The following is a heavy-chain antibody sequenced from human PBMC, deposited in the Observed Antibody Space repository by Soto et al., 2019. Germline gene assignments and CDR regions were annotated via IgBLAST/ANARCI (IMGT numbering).Heavy chain of an antibody. D-gene: IGHD3-22*01. Sequence: SETLSLTCAVSGYSISCGYYWGWIRQPPGKGLEWIGSIYHSGSTYYNPSLKSRVTISVDTSKNQFSLKLSSVTAADTAVYYCARARDYYDSSGYNYYYYGMDVWGEGNTVTVSS. CDR1: GYSISCGYY. V-gene: IGHV4-38-2*01. CDR3: ARARDYYDSSGYNYYYYGMDV. J-gene: IGHJ6*04. CDR2: IYHSGST.